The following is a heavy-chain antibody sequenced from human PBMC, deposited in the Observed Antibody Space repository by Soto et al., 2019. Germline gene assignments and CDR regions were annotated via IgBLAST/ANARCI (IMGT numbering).Heavy chain of an antibody. V-gene: IGHV3-33*01. D-gene: IGHD6-6*01. CDR3: ARTSLAAALDY. Sequence: GGSLRLSCAASGFTFSSYGMHWVRQAPGKGLEWVAVIWYDGSNKYYADSVKGRFTISRDNSKNTLYLQMNSLRAEDTAVYYCARTSLAAALDYWGQGTLVTVSS. J-gene: IGHJ4*02. CDR1: GFTFSSYG. CDR2: IWYDGSNK.